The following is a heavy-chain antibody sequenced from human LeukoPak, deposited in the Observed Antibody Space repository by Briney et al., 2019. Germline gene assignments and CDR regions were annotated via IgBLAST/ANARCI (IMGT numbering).Heavy chain of an antibody. J-gene: IGHJ4*02. V-gene: IGHV3-23*01. CDR3: AKDRSYYDTGGYYQVDY. CDR2: ISGLGDTT. Sequence: GGSLRLSCAASGFTFSSYAMSWVRQAPGKGLEWVSAISGLGDTTYYADSVKGRFTISRDNSKNMLYLQMNSLRAEETAVYYCAKDRSYYDTGGYYQVDYWGQGTLVTVSS. D-gene: IGHD3-22*01. CDR1: GFTFSSYA.